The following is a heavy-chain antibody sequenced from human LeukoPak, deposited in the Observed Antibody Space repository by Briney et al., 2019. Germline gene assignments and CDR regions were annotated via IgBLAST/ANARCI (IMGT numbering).Heavy chain of an antibody. CDR3: ARGSGGVPAAHCYMDV. CDR2: INHSGST. Sequence: PSETLSLTCAVYGGSFSAYYWSWIRQPPGKGLEWIGEINHSGSTNYNSSLKSRVTISVDTSKNQFSLKVSSVTAADTAVYYCARGSGGVPAAHCYMDVWGKGTTVTVS. CDR1: GGSFSAYY. J-gene: IGHJ6*03. D-gene: IGHD2-2*01. V-gene: IGHV4-34*01.